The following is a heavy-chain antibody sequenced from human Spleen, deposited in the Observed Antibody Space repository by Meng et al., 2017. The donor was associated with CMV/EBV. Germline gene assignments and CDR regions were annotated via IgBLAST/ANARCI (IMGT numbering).Heavy chain of an antibody. Sequence: GESLKISCAASGFTFRNYAMNWVRQAPGKGLEWVSSLSGRGDSAYYADSVKGRFTISRDNAKNSLYLQMNSLRAEDTAVYYCARGSSGWYFDYWGQGTLVTVSS. CDR2: LSGRGDSA. V-gene: IGHV3-48*03. J-gene: IGHJ4*02. CDR1: GFTFRNYA. D-gene: IGHD6-19*01. CDR3: ARGSSGWYFDY.